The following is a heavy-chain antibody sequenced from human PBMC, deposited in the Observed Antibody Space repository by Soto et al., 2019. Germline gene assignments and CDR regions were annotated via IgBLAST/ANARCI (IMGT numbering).Heavy chain of an antibody. CDR1: GFTFSSYA. V-gene: IGHV3-23*01. J-gene: IGHJ4*02. CDR3: AKDPRGIVATISAFDY. CDR2: ISGSGGST. Sequence: GGSLRLSCAASGFTFSSYAMSWVRQAPGKGLEWVSAISGSGGSTYYADSVKGRFTISRDNSKNTLYLQMNSLRAEDTAVYYCAKDPRGIVATISAFDYWGQGTLVTVSS. D-gene: IGHD5-12*01.